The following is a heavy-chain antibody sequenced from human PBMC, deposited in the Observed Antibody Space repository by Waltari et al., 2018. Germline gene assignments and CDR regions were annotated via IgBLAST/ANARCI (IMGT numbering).Heavy chain of an antibody. J-gene: IGHJ4*02. CDR3: ARDPLYYFDS. CDR1: AFTVSSSC. V-gene: IGHV3-53*01. CDR2: VYSGGTT. Sequence: EVQLVESGGGLVQPGGSLRLSCAASAFTVSSSCMHWVRQAPGKWLEWVSLVYSGGTTYYAGSVEGRFTISRDISTNTVYLQMNSLTAEDTAVYYCARDPLYYFDSWGQGALVTVSS.